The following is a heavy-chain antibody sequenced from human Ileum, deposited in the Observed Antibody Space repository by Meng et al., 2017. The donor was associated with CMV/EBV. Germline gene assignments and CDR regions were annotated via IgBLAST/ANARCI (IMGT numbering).Heavy chain of an antibody. D-gene: IGHD5-12*01. CDR3: ARDGSGYDYVPNWFDP. CDR2: ISSSSSYI. V-gene: IGHV3-21*01. CDR1: GFTFSSDS. Sequence: GFTFSSDSMNWVRQAPGKGLEWVSSISSSSSYIYYADSVKGRFTISRDNAKNSLYLQMNSLRAEDTAVYYCARDGSGYDYVPNWFDPWGQGTLVTVSS. J-gene: IGHJ5*02.